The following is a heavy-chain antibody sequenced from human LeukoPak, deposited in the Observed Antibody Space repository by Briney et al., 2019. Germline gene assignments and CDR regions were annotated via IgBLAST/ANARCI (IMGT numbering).Heavy chain of an antibody. Sequence: HPGGSLRLSCGASGFTVSSHYMNWVRQAPGRGLEWVSVIYSGGNTYYADSVKGRFTISRDNSKNTLYLQMNSLRAEDTAVYYCARGPVDGYSYGFLDYWGQGTLVTVSS. J-gene: IGHJ4*02. CDR3: ARGPVDGYSYGFLDY. V-gene: IGHV3-53*01. D-gene: IGHD5-18*01. CDR2: IYSGGNT. CDR1: GFTVSSHY.